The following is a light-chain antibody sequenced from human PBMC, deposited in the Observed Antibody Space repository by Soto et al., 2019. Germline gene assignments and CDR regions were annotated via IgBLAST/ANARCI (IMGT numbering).Light chain of an antibody. V-gene: IGKV1-9*01. Sequence: DIQMTQSPSSLSASVGDRVTITCRASQGLSSYLAWYQQKPGKAPNLLIYAAFTLQSGVPSRFSGSGSGTDFTLTINSLEPEDFAVYYCQQRHNWITFGQGTRLEIK. CDR3: QQRHNWIT. CDR2: AAF. J-gene: IGKJ5*01. CDR1: QGLSSY.